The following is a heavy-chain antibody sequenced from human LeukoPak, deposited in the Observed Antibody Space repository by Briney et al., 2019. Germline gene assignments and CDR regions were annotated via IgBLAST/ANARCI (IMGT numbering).Heavy chain of an antibody. J-gene: IGHJ3*02. CDR3: ARKSLYSYGEVGAFDI. CDR1: GYSFTSYW. V-gene: IGHV5-51*03. D-gene: IGHD5-18*01. CDR2: IYPGDSDT. Sequence: PGESLKISCKGSGYSFTSYWIGWVRQMPGKGLEWMGIIYPGDSDTRYSPSFQDQVTISADKSISTAYLQWSSLKASDTAMYYCARKSLYSYGEVGAFDIWGQGTMVTVSS.